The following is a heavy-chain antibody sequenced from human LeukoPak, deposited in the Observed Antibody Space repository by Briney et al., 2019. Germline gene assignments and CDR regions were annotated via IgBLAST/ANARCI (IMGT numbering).Heavy chain of an antibody. D-gene: IGHD1-26*01. CDR1: GFSFSSYR. CDR2: VSNSGDYI. Sequence: GGSLRLSCAASGFSFSSYRMNWVRQAPGKGLEWVSSVSNSGDYIHYADSVKGRFTISRDNAKNSLYLQMNSLRAEDTAVYYCARDDIVGATKGAFDIWGQGTMVTVSS. V-gene: IGHV3-21*01. J-gene: IGHJ3*02. CDR3: ARDDIVGATKGAFDI.